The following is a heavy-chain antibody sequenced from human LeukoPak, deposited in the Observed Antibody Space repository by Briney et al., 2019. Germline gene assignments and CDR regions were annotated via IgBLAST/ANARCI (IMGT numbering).Heavy chain of an antibody. J-gene: IGHJ4*02. CDR1: GGTFSSYT. Sequence: AASVKVSCKASGGTFSSYTISWVRQAPGQGLEWMGRIIPILGIANYAQKFQGRVTITADKSTSTAYMELSSLGSEDTAVYYCARAGVVAARFDYWGQGTLVTVSS. CDR2: IIPILGIA. V-gene: IGHV1-69*02. CDR3: ARAGVVAARFDY. D-gene: IGHD2-15*01.